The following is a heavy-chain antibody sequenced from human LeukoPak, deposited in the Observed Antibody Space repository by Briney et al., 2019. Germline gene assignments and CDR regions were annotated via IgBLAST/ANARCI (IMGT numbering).Heavy chain of an antibody. J-gene: IGHJ4*02. CDR2: ISSSSSYI. Sequence: GSLRLSCAASGFTFSSYSMNWVRQAPGKGLEWVSSISSSSSYIYYADSVKGRFTISRDNAKNSLYLQMNSLRAEDTAVYYCARVIAAAGTGGPDYWGQGTLVTVSS. CDR1: GFTFSSYS. V-gene: IGHV3-21*01. D-gene: IGHD6-13*01. CDR3: ARVIAAAGTGGPDY.